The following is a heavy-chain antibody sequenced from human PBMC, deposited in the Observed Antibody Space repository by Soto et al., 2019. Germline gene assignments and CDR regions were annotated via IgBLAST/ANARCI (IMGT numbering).Heavy chain of an antibody. D-gene: IGHD3-9*01. CDR1: GVSISSYY. V-gene: IGHV4-59*08. CDR2: IYYSGST. J-gene: IGHJ4*02. CDR3: ARLVRDDILTGYGYFDY. Sequence: SETLSLTCTVSGVSISSYYWSWIRQPPGKGLEWIGYIYYSGSTNYNPSLKSRVTISVDTSKNQFSLKLSSVTAADTAVYYCARLVRDDILTGYGYFDYWGQGTLVTVSS.